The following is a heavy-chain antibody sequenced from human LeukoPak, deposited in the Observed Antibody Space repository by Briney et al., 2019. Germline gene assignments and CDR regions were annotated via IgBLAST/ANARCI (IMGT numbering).Heavy chain of an antibody. J-gene: IGHJ4*02. V-gene: IGHV1-69*01. CDR3: ARDPSSLGYCSGGSCSASH. D-gene: IGHD2-15*01. CDR2: IIPIFGTA. Sequence: SVKVSCKASGGTFSSYAISWVRQAPGQGLEWMGGIIPIFGTANYAQKFQGRVTITADESTSTAYVELSSLRSEDTAVYYCARDPSSLGYCSGGSCSASHWGQGTLVTVSS. CDR1: GGTFSSYA.